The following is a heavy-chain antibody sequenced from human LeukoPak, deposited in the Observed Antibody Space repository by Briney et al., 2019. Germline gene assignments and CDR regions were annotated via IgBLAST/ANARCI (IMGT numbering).Heavy chain of an antibody. J-gene: IGHJ6*02. V-gene: IGHV3-48*01. Sequence: PGGSLRLSCAASGFAFSSYSMNWVRQAPGKGLEWVSYISSSSSTIYYADSVKGRFTISRDNAKNSLYLQMNRLRAEDTAVYYCAREDDYGGDYGMDVWGQGTTVTVSS. CDR3: AREDDYGGDYGMDV. CDR1: GFAFSSYS. CDR2: ISSSSSTI. D-gene: IGHD4-17*01.